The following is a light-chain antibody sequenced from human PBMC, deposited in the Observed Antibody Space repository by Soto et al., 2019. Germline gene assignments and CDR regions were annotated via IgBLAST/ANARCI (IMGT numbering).Light chain of an antibody. CDR2: WAS. CDR1: QSVLYSSNNKNY. V-gene: IGKV4-1*01. CDR3: EQYYSTPLT. Sequence: IVMTQSPDSLAVSLGERATINYKSSQSVLYSSNNKNYLAWYQQKPGQPPKLLIYWASTRESGVPDRFSGSGSGTDFPLTISSLQAEDGAVYYCEQYYSTPLTFGGGTKVEIK. J-gene: IGKJ4*01.